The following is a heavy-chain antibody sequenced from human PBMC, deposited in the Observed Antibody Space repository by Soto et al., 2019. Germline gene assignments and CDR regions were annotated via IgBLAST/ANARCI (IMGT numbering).Heavy chain of an antibody. D-gene: IGHD5-12*01. V-gene: IGHV3-48*03. J-gene: IGHJ4*02. CDR1: VFTFSSYE. CDR2: ISSSGSTI. CDR3: ARVGYPPFDY. Sequence: GGSLRLSCAASVFTFSSYEMNWVRQAPGKGLEWVSYISSSGSTIYYADSVKGRFTISRDNAKNSLYLQMNSLRAEDTAVYYCARVGYPPFDYWGQGTLVTVSS.